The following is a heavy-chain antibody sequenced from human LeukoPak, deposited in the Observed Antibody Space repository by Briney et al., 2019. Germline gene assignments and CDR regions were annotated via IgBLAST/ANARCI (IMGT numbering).Heavy chain of an antibody. CDR1: GGSISSYY. CDR3: ARGKLGITWFDP. CDR2: IYYSGST. D-gene: IGHD7-27*01. J-gene: IGHJ5*02. V-gene: IGHV4-59*01. Sequence: SETLSLTCTVSGGSISSYYWSWIRQPPGKGLEWIGYIYYSGSTNYNPSLKSRVTISVDTSKNQFSLKLSSVTAADTAVYYCARGKLGITWFDPWGQGTLVTVSS.